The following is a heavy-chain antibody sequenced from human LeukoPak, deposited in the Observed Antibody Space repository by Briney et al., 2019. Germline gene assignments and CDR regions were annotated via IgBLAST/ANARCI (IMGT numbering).Heavy chain of an antibody. J-gene: IGHJ5*02. Sequence: PGGSLRLSCAASGFTFSSYWMSWVRQAPGKGLEWVSAISGSGGSTYYADSVKGRFTISRDNSKNTLYLQMNSLRAEDTAVYYCAKHSSSWYRNWFDPWGQGTLVTVSS. V-gene: IGHV3-23*01. CDR1: GFTFSSYW. CDR3: AKHSSSWYRNWFDP. CDR2: ISGSGGST. D-gene: IGHD6-13*01.